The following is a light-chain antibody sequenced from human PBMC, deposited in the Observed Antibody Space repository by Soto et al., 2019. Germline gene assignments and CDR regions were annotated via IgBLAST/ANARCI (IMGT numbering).Light chain of an antibody. Sequence: QSALTQPASVSGSPGQSITISCTGTSSDVGDYNFVSWYQQLPGKAPKLMIYEVSHRHSGVSNRFSGSKSGNTASLTISGLLAEDEAHYYCSSHTSSSIWVFGGGTKLTVL. CDR1: SSDVGDYNF. CDR3: SSHTSSSIWV. J-gene: IGLJ3*02. CDR2: EVS. V-gene: IGLV2-14*03.